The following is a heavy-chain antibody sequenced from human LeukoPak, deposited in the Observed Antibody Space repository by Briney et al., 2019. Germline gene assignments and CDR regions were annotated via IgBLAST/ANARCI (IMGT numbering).Heavy chain of an antibody. V-gene: IGHV3-21*01. Sequence: PGGSLRLSCAASGFTFSTYTMNWVRQAPGKGLEWVSSISSRSSYIYYADSVKGRFTISRDNAKNSLYLQMNSLRAEDTAVYYCAELGITMIGGVWGKGTTVTISS. CDR2: ISSRSSYI. CDR1: GFTFSTYT. J-gene: IGHJ6*04. CDR3: AELGITMIGGV. D-gene: IGHD3-10*02.